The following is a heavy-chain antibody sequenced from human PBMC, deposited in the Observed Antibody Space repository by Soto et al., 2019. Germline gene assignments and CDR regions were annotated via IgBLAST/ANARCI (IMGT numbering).Heavy chain of an antibody. V-gene: IGHV3-21*01. CDR2: ISSSSSYI. CDR3: ARDLPEYSSTLNYGMDV. J-gene: IGHJ6*02. D-gene: IGHD6-6*01. Sequence: GGSLRLSCAASGFTFSSYSMNWVRQAPGKGLEWVSSISSSSSYIYYADSVKGRFTISRDNAKNSLYLQMNSLRAEDTAVYYCARDLPEYSSTLNYGMDVWGQGTTVTVSS. CDR1: GFTFSSYS.